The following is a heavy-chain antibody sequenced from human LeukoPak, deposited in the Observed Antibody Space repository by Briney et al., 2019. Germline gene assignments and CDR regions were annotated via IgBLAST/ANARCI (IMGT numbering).Heavy chain of an antibody. CDR3: ARERTTRVVDY. Sequence: SETLPLTCAVYGGSFSGYYWSWIRQPPGKGLEWIGEINHSGSTNYNPSLKSRVTISVDTSKNQFSLKLSSVTAADTAVYYCARERTTRVVDYWGQGTLVTVSS. D-gene: IGHD1-14*01. J-gene: IGHJ4*02. V-gene: IGHV4-34*01. CDR1: GGSFSGYY. CDR2: INHSGST.